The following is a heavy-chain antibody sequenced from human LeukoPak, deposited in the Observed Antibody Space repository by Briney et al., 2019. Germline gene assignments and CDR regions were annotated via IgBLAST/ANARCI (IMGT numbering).Heavy chain of an antibody. CDR3: ARSRAAAGTYYYYMDV. J-gene: IGHJ6*03. CDR2: IGSSDSTT. Sequence: GGSLRLSCVASGFTFSSYEMNWVRQAPGKGLEWLSYIGSSDSTTHYADSVKGRFTISRDNAKNTLYLQMNSLRAEDTAVYYCARSRAAAGTYYYYMDVWGKGTTVTVSS. D-gene: IGHD6-13*01. V-gene: IGHV3-48*03. CDR1: GFTFSSYE.